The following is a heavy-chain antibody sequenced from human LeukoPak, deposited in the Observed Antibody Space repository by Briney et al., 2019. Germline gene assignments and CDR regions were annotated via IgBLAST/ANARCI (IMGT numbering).Heavy chain of an antibody. CDR1: GGSVSSGSYY. D-gene: IGHD2-2*02. CDR2: IYYSGST. J-gene: IGHJ4*02. Sequence: PSETLSLTCTVSGGSVSSGSYYWSWIRQPPGKGLEWIGYIYYSGSTNYNPSLKCRVTISVDTSKNQFSLKLSSVTAADTAVYYCARVRGGGYCSSTSCYNFDYWGQGTLVTVSS. V-gene: IGHV4-61*01. CDR3: ARVRGGGYCSSTSCYNFDY.